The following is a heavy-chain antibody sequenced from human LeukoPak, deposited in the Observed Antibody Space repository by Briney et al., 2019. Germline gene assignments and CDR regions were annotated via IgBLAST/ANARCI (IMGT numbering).Heavy chain of an antibody. J-gene: IGHJ4*02. CDR3: AKDRRDGYNYVAYFDY. Sequence: PGGSLRLSCAASGFTFSSYWMSWVRQAPGKGLEWVANIKKDGSEKYYVDSVKGRFTISRDNSKNTLYLQMNSLRAEDTAVYYCAKDRRDGYNYVAYFDYWGQGTLVTVSS. V-gene: IGHV3-7*01. CDR2: IKKDGSEK. D-gene: IGHD5-24*01. CDR1: GFTFSSYW.